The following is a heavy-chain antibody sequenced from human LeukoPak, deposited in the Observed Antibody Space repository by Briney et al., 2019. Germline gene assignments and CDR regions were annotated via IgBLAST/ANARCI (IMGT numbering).Heavy chain of an antibody. J-gene: IGHJ4*02. V-gene: IGHV3-30*04. CDR1: GFTFSSYA. CDR3: ARADSGTYYNYYLDS. D-gene: IGHD1-26*01. CDR2: ISNDGGTK. Sequence: GGSLRLSSAASGFTFSSYAMHWVRQAPGKGLEWVAVISNDGGTKYYPDSVKGRFTISRDNSRNTLYLQMNSLRAEDTAVYYCARADSGTYYNYYLDSWGQGTLVTVSS.